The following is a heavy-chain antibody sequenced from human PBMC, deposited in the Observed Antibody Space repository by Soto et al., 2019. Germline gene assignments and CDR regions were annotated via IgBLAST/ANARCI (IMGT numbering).Heavy chain of an antibody. CDR2: IWYDGSNK. CDR3: ARDRTYYDFWSGYHPWPTYYYYYGMDV. CDR1: GFTFSSYG. Sequence: GGSLRLSCAASGFTFSSYGMHWVRQAPGKGLEWVAVIWYDGSNKYYADSVKGRFTISRDNSKNTLYLQMNSLRAEDTAVYYCARDRTYYDFWSGYHPWPTYYYYYGMDVWGQGTTVTVSS. D-gene: IGHD3-3*01. V-gene: IGHV3-33*01. J-gene: IGHJ6*02.